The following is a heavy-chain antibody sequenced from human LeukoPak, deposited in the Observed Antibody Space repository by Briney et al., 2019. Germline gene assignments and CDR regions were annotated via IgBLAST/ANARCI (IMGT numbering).Heavy chain of an antibody. CDR1: GYTFTTYG. D-gene: IGHD3-22*01. V-gene: IGHV1-18*03. CDR3: ARVKDSSGYSGLFDY. J-gene: IGHJ4*02. CDR2: SNSNNGDT. Sequence: ASVKVSCKASGYTFTTYGISWVRQAPGQRLEWMGWSNSNNGDTNYAQKFQGRVTMTTDKSTSTAYMELRSLRPDDMAVYYCARVKDSSGYSGLFDYWGQGTLVTVSS.